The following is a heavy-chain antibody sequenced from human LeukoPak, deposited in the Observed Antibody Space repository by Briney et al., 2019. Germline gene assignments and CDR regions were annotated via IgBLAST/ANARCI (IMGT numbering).Heavy chain of an antibody. CDR2: ISVGRGDS. J-gene: IGHJ4*02. Sequence: ASVKVSCKASGYTFTSYTIHWVRQAPGQSLEWMGWISVGRGDSKCSQEFQGRVTITRNTSISTAYMELSSLRSEDTAVYYCARSGRGTYYYFDLWGQGTLVTVSS. V-gene: IGHV1-3*03. CDR3: ARSGRGTYYYFDL. D-gene: IGHD1-26*01. CDR1: GYTFTSYT.